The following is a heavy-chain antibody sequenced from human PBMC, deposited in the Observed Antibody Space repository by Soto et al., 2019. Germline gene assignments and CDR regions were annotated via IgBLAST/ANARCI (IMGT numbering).Heavy chain of an antibody. CDR2: IIPIFGTA. CDR1: GGTFSSYA. J-gene: IGHJ4*02. D-gene: IGHD3-22*01. CDR3: ASSEAYYYDSSGYYIDY. Sequence: QVQLVQSGAEVKKPGSWVKVSCKASGGTFSSYAISWVRQAPGQGLEWMGGIIPIFGTANYAQKFQGRVTITADKSTSTAYMELSSLRSEDTAVYYCASSEAYYYDSSGYYIDYWGQGTLVTVSS. V-gene: IGHV1-69*06.